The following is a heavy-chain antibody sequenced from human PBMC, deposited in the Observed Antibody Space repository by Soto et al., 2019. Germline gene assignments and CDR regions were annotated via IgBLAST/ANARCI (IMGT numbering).Heavy chain of an antibody. J-gene: IGHJ5*02. D-gene: IGHD1-1*01. CDR2: ISYDGSNK. CDR3: AKVRYNWNDGLVFDP. CDR1: GFTFSSYG. Sequence: GGSLRLSCAASGFTFSSYGMHWVRQAPGKGLEWVAVISYDGSNKYYADSVKGRFTISRDNSKNTLYLQMNSLRAEDTAVYYCAKVRYNWNDGLVFDPWGQGTLVTVSS. V-gene: IGHV3-30*18.